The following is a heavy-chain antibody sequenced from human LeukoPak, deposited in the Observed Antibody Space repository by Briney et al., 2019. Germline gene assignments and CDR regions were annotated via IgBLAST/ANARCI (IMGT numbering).Heavy chain of an antibody. CDR3: ASDGAKFGALTYYYYYMDV. V-gene: IGHV3-23*01. D-gene: IGHD3-10*01. CDR1: GLTFSSYA. J-gene: IGHJ6*03. Sequence: GGSLRLSCAFSGLTFSSYAMTWVRQAPGKGLEWVSAVSGGGGSTYYADSVRGRFTISRDNPKNTLYLQMNSLKAEDTAVYYCASDGAKFGALTYYYYYMDVWGKGTTVTVSS. CDR2: VSGGGGST.